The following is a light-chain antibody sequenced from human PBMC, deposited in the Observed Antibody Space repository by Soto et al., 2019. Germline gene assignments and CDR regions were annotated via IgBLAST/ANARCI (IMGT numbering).Light chain of an antibody. CDR3: QQSFASPPLT. J-gene: IGKJ4*01. CDR2: DAS. V-gene: IGKV1-5*01. CDR1: QTISSW. Sequence: DIQMTQSPSTLSGSVGDRVTITCRASQTISSWLAWYQKKPGKAPKLLIYDASSLQSGVPQRFSGSGSGTYFSLTISSLQPEDYATYYCQQSFASPPLTVGGGTKVDIK.